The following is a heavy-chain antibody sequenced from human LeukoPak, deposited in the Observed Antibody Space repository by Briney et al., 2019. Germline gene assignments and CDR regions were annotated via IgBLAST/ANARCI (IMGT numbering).Heavy chain of an antibody. V-gene: IGHV1-2*06. CDR2: INPNSGGT. D-gene: IGHD5-18*01. CDR3: ARGLRGYSYVTEVYYFDY. CDR1: GYTFTGDY. Sequence: ASVKISCKXSGYTFTGDYMHWVRQAPGQGLEWMGRINPNSGGTNYSQKFQGRVTMTRDTSISTAYMELSRLRSDDTAVYYCARGLRGYSYVTEVYYFDYWGQGTLVTVSS. J-gene: IGHJ4*02.